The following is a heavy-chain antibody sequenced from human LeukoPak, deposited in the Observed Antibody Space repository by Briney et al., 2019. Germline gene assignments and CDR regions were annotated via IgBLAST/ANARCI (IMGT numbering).Heavy chain of an antibody. V-gene: IGHV3-23*01. Sequence: GGSLRLSCAASGFTFSSYAMHWVRQAPGKGLEWVSTVSGSGAIAYYTDSDKGRFTISRDNSKNTLYLQMSSLTAKDTAVYYCAKDRSIGTYYTFDSWGQGTLVTVPS. D-gene: IGHD1-26*01. CDR1: GFTFSSYA. CDR2: VSGSGAIA. J-gene: IGHJ4*02. CDR3: AKDRSIGTYYTFDS.